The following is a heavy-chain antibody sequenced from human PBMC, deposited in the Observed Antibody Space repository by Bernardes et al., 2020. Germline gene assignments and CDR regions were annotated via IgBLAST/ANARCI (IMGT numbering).Heavy chain of an antibody. Sequence: GGSLRLSCAASGFTFSTYSMNWVRQAPGKGLEWVSSISSSSTYIYYADSMKGRFTISRDNAKTSLYLQMNSLRVEDTAVYYCARDGLLGVTGGWFDPWGQGTLVTVSS. CDR3: ARDGLLGVTGGWFDP. D-gene: IGHD1-26*01. CDR1: GFTFSTYS. CDR2: ISSSSTYI. J-gene: IGHJ5*02. V-gene: IGHV3-21*01.